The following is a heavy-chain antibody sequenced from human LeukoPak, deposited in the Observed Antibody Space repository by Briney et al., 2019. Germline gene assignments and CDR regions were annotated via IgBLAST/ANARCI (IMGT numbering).Heavy chain of an antibody. J-gene: IGHJ4*02. V-gene: IGHV3-23*01. CDR2: LSPSGGIT. CDR1: GFTFSTYA. CDR3: ARGVNYFVLEY. Sequence: GGSLRLSCAASGFTFSTYAMSWVRQAPGKGLEWVSALSPSGGITYYEDSVKGRFTISRDNSKDTLYLQMNSLRAEDTAVYYCARGVNYFVLEYWGQGTLVTISS. D-gene: IGHD3-10*02.